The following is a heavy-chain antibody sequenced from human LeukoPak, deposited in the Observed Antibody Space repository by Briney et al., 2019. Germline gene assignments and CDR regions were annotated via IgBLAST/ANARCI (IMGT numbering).Heavy chain of an antibody. CDR3: AREIYGRFDY. V-gene: IGHV1-18*01. CDR2: INPYNGNT. Sequence: ASVKVSCKASGYTFTTYGISWVRQAPGQGLEWMGWINPYNGNTKFAQKLQGRVTMTTDTSTSTAYMELRSLRSDDTAVFYCAREIYGRFDYWGQGTLVTVSS. J-gene: IGHJ4*02. CDR1: GYTFTTYG. D-gene: IGHD2-2*02.